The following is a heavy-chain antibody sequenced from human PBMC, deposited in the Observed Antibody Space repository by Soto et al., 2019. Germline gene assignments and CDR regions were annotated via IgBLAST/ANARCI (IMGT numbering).Heavy chain of an antibody. CDR1: GDSVSSNSAA. V-gene: IGHV6-1*01. J-gene: IGHJ4*02. D-gene: IGHD6-19*01. CDR3: ARVKSSGWFGDFYYFDY. CDR2: TYYRSKWYN. Sequence: SQTLSLTCAISGDSVSSNSAAWNWIRQSPSRGLEWLGRTYYRSKWYNDYAVSVKSRITINPDTSKNQFSLQLNSVTPEDTAVYYCARVKSSGWFGDFYYFDYWGQGTLVTVSS.